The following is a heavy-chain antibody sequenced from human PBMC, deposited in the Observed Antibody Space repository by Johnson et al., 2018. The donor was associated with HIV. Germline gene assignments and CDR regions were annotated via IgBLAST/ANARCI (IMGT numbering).Heavy chain of an antibody. CDR1: GFTFSSYG. J-gene: IGHJ3*02. CDR2: IWYDGSNK. V-gene: IGHV3-33*06. CDR3: AKVGATVITPRGEAFDS. D-gene: IGHD4-23*01. Sequence: QVQLVESGGGVVQPGRSLRLSCAASGFTFSSYGMHWVRQAPGKGLEWVAVIWYDGSNKYYADSVKGRFTISRDNSKNTLYLQMNSLRDEDTAVYYCAKVGATVITPRGEAFDSGGQGTMVTVSS.